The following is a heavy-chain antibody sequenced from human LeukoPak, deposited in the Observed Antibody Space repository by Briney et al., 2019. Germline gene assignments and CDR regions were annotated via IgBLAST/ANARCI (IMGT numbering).Heavy chain of an antibody. CDR2: ITNDGNSK. J-gene: IGHJ3*02. D-gene: IGHD1-1*01. CDR1: GFTFNTYG. V-gene: IGHV3-33*05. CDR3: AREDAGPPNALDI. Sequence: GGSLRLSCAASGFTFNTYGMHWVRQAPGKGLEWVAVITNDGNSKNYADSVKGRFTISRDNSKNTLYLQMNSLRAEDTAVYYCAREDAGPPNALDIWGQGTMVTVSS.